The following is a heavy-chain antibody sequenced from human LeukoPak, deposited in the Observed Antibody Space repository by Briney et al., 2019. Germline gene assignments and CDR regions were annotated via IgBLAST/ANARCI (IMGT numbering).Heavy chain of an antibody. CDR3: AKDAKWFGELLDSNFDY. V-gene: IGHV3-30*19. J-gene: IGHJ4*02. CDR1: RFTFSSYG. Sequence: GGSLRLSCAASRFTFSSYGMHWVRQAPGKGLEWVAVISYDGSNKYYADSVKGRFTISRDNSKNTLYLQMNSLRADDTAVYYCAKDAKWFGELLDSNFDYWGQGTLVTVSS. CDR2: ISYDGSNK. D-gene: IGHD3-10*01.